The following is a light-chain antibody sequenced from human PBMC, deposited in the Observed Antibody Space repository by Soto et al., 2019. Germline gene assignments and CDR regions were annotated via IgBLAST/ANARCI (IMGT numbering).Light chain of an antibody. J-gene: IGKJ1*01. CDR2: GAS. Sequence: EIVLTQSPGTLSLSPGERATLSCRASQSVSSSYLAWYQQKPGQSPRLLIYGASNRATGIPDRFSGSGSGTDVTLTISRLEPEDFAVYYCQQYGNSPWTFGQGTKVEI. CDR1: QSVSSSY. CDR3: QQYGNSPWT. V-gene: IGKV3-20*01.